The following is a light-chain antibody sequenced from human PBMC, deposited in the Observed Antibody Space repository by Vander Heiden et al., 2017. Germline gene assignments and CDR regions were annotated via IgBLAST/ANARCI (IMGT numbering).Light chain of an antibody. CDR1: KIGNKS. J-gene: IGLJ3*02. Sequence: SYVLPQPPSVSVAPGKTGRITRRGNKIGNKSVHWYQQKPGQAPVLVIYYDSGRPSGIPERFSGSNSGNTATLTISRVEAGDEADYYCQVWDSSSDHWVFGGGTKLTVL. CDR3: QVWDSSSDHWV. V-gene: IGLV3-21*04. CDR2: YDS.